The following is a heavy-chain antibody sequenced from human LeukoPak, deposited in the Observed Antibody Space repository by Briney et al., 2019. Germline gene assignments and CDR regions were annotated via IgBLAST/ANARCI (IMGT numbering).Heavy chain of an antibody. CDR3: ARGGGSRMGVFDY. CDR2: ISGSGGST. J-gene: IGHJ4*02. Sequence: GGSLRLSCAASGFTFSSYAMSWVRQAPGKGLEWVSAISGSGGSTYYADSVKGRFTISRDNSKNTLYLQMNSLRAEDTAVYYCARGGGSRMGVFDYWGQGILVTVSS. D-gene: IGHD2-15*01. CDR1: GFTFSSYA. V-gene: IGHV3-23*01.